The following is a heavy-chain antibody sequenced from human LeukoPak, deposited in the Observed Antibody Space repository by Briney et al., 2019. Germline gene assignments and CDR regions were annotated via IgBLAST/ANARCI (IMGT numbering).Heavy chain of an antibody. V-gene: IGHV4-39*07. CDR3: AREPYSSSWYNWFDP. J-gene: IGHJ5*02. CDR2: IYYSGST. Sequence: SETLSLTCTVSGGSISSSSYYWGWLRQPPGKGLEWIGSIYYSGSTYYNPSLKSQVTISVDTSKNQFSLKLSSVTAADTAVYYCAREPYSSSWYNWFDPWGQGTLVTVSS. CDR1: GGSISSSSYY. D-gene: IGHD6-13*01.